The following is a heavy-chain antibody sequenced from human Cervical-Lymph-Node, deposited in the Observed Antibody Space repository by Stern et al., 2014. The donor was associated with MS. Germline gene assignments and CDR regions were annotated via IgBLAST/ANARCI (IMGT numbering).Heavy chain of an antibody. CDR2: IHDSGST. CDR1: GGSISSSGYY. V-gene: IGHV4-61*02. D-gene: IGHD1-26*01. J-gene: IGHJ5*02. Sequence: QVQLVQSGPGLVKPSQTLSLTCTVSGGSISSSGYYWSWIRQPADKGLEWIGRIHDSGSTYYNPSLKSRVTISMDTAQNQFSQHLPSVTAADTAVYYCATTRWDLFTWNWFDPWGQGTLVTVSS. CDR3: ATTRWDLFTWNWFDP.